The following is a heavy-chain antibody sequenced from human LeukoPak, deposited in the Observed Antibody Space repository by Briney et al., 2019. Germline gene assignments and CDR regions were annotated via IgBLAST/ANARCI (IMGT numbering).Heavy chain of an antibody. CDR1: GGSISSSSYY. J-gene: IGHJ4*02. Sequence: PSETLSLTCTVSGGSISSSSYYWGWIRQPPGKGLEWIVSIYYSGSTYYNPSLRSRVTISVDTSNNQYSLKLSSMTAADTAVYFCARDEGSAYPFDYWGQVTLVTVSS. V-gene: IGHV4-39*07. D-gene: IGHD3-22*01. CDR2: IYYSGST. CDR3: ARDEGSAYPFDY.